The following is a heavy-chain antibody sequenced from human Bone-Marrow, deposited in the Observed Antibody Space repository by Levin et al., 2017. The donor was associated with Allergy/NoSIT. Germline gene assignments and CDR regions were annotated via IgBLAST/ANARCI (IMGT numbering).Heavy chain of an antibody. V-gene: IGHV4-61*03. D-gene: IGHD4-17*01. J-gene: IGHJ3*02. CDR2: ISYSGAT. CDR3: AREHGDSSDAFAI. CDR1: GGSVRGENYY. Sequence: KASETLSLTCSVSGGSVRGENYYWSWIRQPPGKRLEWIGYISYSGATTYSPSLESRVTISLGASENHFSLRLSSLTAADTAVYYCAREHGDSSDAFAIWGQGTMVTVSS.